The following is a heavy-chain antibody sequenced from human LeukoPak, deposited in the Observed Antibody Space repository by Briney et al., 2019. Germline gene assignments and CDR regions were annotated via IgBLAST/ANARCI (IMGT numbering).Heavy chain of an antibody. CDR1: GYTFASYG. CDR2: ISAYNGNT. CDR3: ARGPEAPVLSYLFLAAVVGTYFDY. Sequence: ASVKVSCKASGYTFASYGISWVRQAPGQGLEWMGWISAYNGNTNYAQKLQGRVTMTTDTSTSTAYMELRSLRSDDTAVYYCARGPEAPVLSYLFLAAVVGTYFDYWGQRTLVTVSS. D-gene: IGHD1-14*01. V-gene: IGHV1-18*01. J-gene: IGHJ4*02.